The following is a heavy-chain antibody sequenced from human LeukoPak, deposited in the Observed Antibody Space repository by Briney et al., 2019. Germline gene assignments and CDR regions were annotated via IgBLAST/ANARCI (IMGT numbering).Heavy chain of an antibody. Sequence: LRLSCAASGFTFSDYYMSWIRQAPGKGLEWIGYISYSGSTNYNPSLKSRVTISIDTSKNQFSLNLSSVTAADTAIYYCAREPRGAGYYYYYGTDVWGQGATVTVSS. V-gene: IGHV4-59*01. CDR2: ISYSGST. CDR1: GFTFSDYY. CDR3: AREPRGAGYYYYYGTDV. J-gene: IGHJ6*02. D-gene: IGHD1-26*01.